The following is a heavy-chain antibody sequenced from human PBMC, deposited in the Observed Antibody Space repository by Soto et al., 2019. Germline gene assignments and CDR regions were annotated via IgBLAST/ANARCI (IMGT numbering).Heavy chain of an antibody. J-gene: IGHJ6*02. CDR3: ARDSGTYRTRLPYYYYYGMDV. CDR1: GYTFTGYY. D-gene: IGHD4-4*01. Sequence: ASVKVSCKASGYTFTGYYMHWVRQAPGQGLEWMGWINPNSGGTNYAQKFQGWVTMTRDTSISTAYMELSRLRSDDTAVYYCARDSGTYRTRLPYYYYYGMDVWGQGTTVTVS. CDR2: INPNSGGT. V-gene: IGHV1-2*04.